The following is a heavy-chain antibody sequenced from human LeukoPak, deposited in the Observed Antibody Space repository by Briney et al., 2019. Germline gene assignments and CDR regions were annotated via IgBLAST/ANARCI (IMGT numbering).Heavy chain of an antibody. CDR1: GYTLTSYY. CDR3: ARDFGGIAVAGDAFDI. Sequence: ASVKVSCKASGYTLTSYYMHWVRQAPGQGLEWMGIINPSGGSTSYAQKFQGRVTMTRDTSTSTVYMELSSLRSEDTAVYYCARDFGGIAVAGDAFDIWGQGTMVTVSS. D-gene: IGHD6-19*01. V-gene: IGHV1-46*01. J-gene: IGHJ3*02. CDR2: INPSGGST.